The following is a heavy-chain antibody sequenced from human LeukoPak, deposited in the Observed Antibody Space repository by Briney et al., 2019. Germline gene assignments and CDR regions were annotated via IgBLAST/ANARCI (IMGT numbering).Heavy chain of an antibody. J-gene: IGHJ5*02. V-gene: IGHV1-8*03. CDR1: GYTFTSYD. CDR3: ARVPIEYSSRGWFDP. D-gene: IGHD6-13*01. Sequence: ASVKVSCKASGYTFTSYDINWVRQATGQGLEWMGWMNPNSGNTGYAQKFQARVTTTRNTSISTAYKELSSLRSEDTAVYYCARVPIEYSSRGWFDPWGQGTLVTVSS. CDR2: MNPNSGNT.